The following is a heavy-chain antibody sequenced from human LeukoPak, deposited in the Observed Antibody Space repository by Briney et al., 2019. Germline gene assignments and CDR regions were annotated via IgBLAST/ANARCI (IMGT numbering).Heavy chain of an antibody. D-gene: IGHD2-2*01. CDR3: ARDVVVVPAAIHYGMDV. Sequence: SETLSLTCAVDGGSFSDYFWGWIRQPPGKGLEWIGEINNSGRTYYNPSLKRRVTISVDTSKNQFSLNLSSVTAADTAVYYCARDVVVVPAAIHYGMDVWGQGTTVTVSS. V-gene: IGHV4-34*01. CDR2: INNSGRT. CDR1: GGSFSDYF. J-gene: IGHJ6*02.